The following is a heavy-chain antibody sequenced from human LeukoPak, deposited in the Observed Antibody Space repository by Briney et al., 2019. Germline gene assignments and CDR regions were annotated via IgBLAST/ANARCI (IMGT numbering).Heavy chain of an antibody. CDR3: ARVAYWYYGSGRDRGFDY. D-gene: IGHD3-10*01. CDR1: GFTFSSYS. J-gene: IGHJ4*02. CDR2: ISSSSCTI. V-gene: IGHV3-48*01. Sequence: GGSLRLSCAASGFTFSSYSMNWVRQAPGKWLEWVSYISSSSCTIYYADSVKGRFTISRDNAKNSLYLQMNSLRAEDTAVYYCARVAYWYYGSGRDRGFDYWGQGTLVTVSS.